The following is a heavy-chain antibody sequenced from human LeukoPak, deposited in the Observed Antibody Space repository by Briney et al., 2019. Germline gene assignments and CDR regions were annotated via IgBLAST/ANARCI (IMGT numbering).Heavy chain of an antibody. V-gene: IGHV3-7*04. J-gene: IGHJ4*02. CDR3: TRVGYIDEGIDY. Sequence: GGPLRLSCVASGFPFSSYWMTWVRQAPGKGLEWVANIKQDGSKKSYVDSVKGRFTISRDNAKNSLYLQMNSLRAEDTAINYCTRVGYIDEGIDYWGQGTLVTVSS. D-gene: IGHD5-24*01. CDR1: GFPFSSYW. CDR2: IKQDGSKK.